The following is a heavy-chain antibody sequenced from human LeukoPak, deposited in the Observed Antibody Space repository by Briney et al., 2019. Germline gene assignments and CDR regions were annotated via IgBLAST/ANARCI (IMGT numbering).Heavy chain of an antibody. CDR2: TYYRSKWYG. D-gene: IGHD3-3*01. CDR3: AAWNSYYSR. Sequence: SQTLSLTCAISGDSVSSNSASWNWIRKSPSRGLEWLGRTYYRSKWYGDYAVSVKSRITINPDTSKNQFSLRLNSVTPEDTAVYYCAAWNSYYSRWGQGTLVTVSS. CDR1: GDSVSSNSAS. V-gene: IGHV6-1*01. J-gene: IGHJ4*02.